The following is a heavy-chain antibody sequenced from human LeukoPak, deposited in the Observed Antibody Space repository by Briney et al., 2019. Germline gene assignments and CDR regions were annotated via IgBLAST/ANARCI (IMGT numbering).Heavy chain of an antibody. CDR1: GFTLSSYA. Sequence: GGSLRLSCAASGFTLSSYAMSWVRQAPGKGLEWVSAISGSGGSTYYADSVKGRFTISRDNSKNTLYLQMNSLRAEDTAVYYCAKPFDIVVVPAAPDYWGQGTLVTVSS. D-gene: IGHD2-2*01. CDR3: AKPFDIVVVPAAPDY. V-gene: IGHV3-23*01. J-gene: IGHJ4*02. CDR2: ISGSGGST.